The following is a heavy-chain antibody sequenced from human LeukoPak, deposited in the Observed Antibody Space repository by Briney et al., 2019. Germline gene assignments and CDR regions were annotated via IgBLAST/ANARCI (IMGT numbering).Heavy chain of an antibody. J-gene: IGHJ6*03. V-gene: IGHV4-34*01. CDR2: INHSGST. D-gene: IGHD6-13*01. CDR3: ARGWDSSSWYYYYYMDV. Sequence: SETLSLTCAVYGGSFSGYYWSWIRQPPGKGLEGIGEINHSGSTNYNPSLKSRITISVDTSKNQFSLKLSSVTAADTAVYYCARGWDSSSWYYYYYMDVWGKGTTVTVSS. CDR1: GGSFSGYY.